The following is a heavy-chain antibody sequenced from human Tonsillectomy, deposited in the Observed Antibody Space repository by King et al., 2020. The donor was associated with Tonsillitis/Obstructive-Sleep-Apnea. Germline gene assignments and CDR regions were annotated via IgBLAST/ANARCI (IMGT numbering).Heavy chain of an antibody. V-gene: IGHV3-43*02. Sequence: VQLVESGGGVVQPGGSLRLSCAASGFTFDDYAMHWVRQAPGKGLEWVSLISGDGGSTYYADSVKGRFTISRDNSKNSLYLQMNSLRTEDTALYYCAKDLTSSPRHYSSLQGFDPWGQGTLVTVSS. J-gene: IGHJ5*02. D-gene: IGHD6-13*01. CDR1: GFTFDDYA. CDR2: ISGDGGST. CDR3: AKDLTSSPRHYSSLQGFDP.